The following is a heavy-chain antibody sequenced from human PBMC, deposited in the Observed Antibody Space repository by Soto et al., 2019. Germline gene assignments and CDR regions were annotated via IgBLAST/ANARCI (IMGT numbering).Heavy chain of an antibody. V-gene: IGHV3-23*01. Sequence: PGGSLRLSCAASGFTFSSYAMSWVRQAPGKGLEWVSAISGSGGSTYYADSVKGRFTISRDNSKNTLYLQMNSLRAEDTALYYCAKDPGKVKSTVTTKRVTYWGQGTLVTVSS. CDR3: AKDPGKVKSTVTTKRVTY. J-gene: IGHJ4*02. CDR2: ISGSGGST. CDR1: GFTFSSYA. D-gene: IGHD4-17*01.